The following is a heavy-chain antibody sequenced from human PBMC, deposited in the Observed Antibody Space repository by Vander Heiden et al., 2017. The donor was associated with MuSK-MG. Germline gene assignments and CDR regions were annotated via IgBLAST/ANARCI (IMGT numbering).Heavy chain of an antibody. J-gene: IGHJ4*02. CDR3: ARCSVAAAGTGDFDY. CDR1: GYTFPGYY. V-gene: IGHV1-2*02. CDR2: INPNSGGT. D-gene: IGHD6-13*01. Sequence: QVQLVQSGAEVKKPGASVKVYCKASGYTFPGYYMHWVRQAPGQGLEWMGWINPNSGGTNYAQKFQGRVTMTRDTSISTAYMELSRLRSDDTAVYYCARCSVAAAGTGDFDYWGQGTLVTVSS.